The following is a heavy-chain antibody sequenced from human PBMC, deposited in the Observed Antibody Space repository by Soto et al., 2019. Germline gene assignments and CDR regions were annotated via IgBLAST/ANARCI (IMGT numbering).Heavy chain of an antibody. CDR3: ARAPKFNVRLMTTVTTWGIDD. CDR1: GGSISSSSYS. Sequence: SETLSLTCIVSGGSISSSSYSWAWIRQPPGKGLEWIGTMYYGVNTYYNPSLESRVTISVDTPKNQFSLKLSSVTAADTAVYYCARAPKFNVRLMTTVTTWGIDDWGKGTLVTVYS. D-gene: IGHD4-17*01. V-gene: IGHV4-39*01. J-gene: IGHJ4*02. CDR2: MYYGVNT.